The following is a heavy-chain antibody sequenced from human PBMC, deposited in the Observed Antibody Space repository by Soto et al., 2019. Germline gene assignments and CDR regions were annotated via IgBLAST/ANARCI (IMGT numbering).Heavy chain of an antibody. D-gene: IGHD2-2*01. J-gene: IGHJ4*02. Sequence: PGGSLRLSCAASGFTFSSYAMSWVRQAPGKGLEWVSPISGSGGSTYYADSVKGRFTISRDNSKNTLYLQVNSLRAEDTAMYYCAKGGSSSCYSRIDHWGQGTLVTVSS. CDR3: AKGGSSSCYSRIDH. V-gene: IGHV3-23*01. CDR1: GFTFSSYA. CDR2: ISGSGGST.